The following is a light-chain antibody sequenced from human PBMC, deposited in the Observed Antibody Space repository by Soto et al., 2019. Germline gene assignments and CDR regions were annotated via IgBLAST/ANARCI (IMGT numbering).Light chain of an antibody. CDR3: QQSYTAPFT. V-gene: IGKV1-39*01. CDR2: SAS. Sequence: DFQMTQSPSSLSASVGDRVSITCRASQSIGTSLNWYQQKPGQAPKLLIYSASTLQSGGPSRFSGSGSGTDFPLTISSLQPEDFATYYCQQSYTAPFTFGPGTKVDVK. CDR1: QSIGTS. J-gene: IGKJ3*01.